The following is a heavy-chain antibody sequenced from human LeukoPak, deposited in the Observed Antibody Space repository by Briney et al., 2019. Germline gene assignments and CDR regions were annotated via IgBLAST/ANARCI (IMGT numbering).Heavy chain of an antibody. Sequence: GGSLRLSCAAAGFTFSAYDMHWVRQTTGKGLERVSYIGRAGDTYYAGSVKGRFTISREDATNSLFLQMNSLGVGDTAVYYCARDSSGWGLAVWGQGTTVTVSS. CDR1: GFTFSAYD. V-gene: IGHV3-13*04. CDR3: ARDSSGWGLAV. J-gene: IGHJ6*02. D-gene: IGHD6-19*01. CDR2: IGRAGDT.